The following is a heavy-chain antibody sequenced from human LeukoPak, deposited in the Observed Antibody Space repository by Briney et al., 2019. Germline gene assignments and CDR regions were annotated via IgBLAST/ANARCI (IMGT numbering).Heavy chain of an antibody. D-gene: IGHD6-19*01. J-gene: IGHJ4*02. CDR3: ARDRPYTGGWRGFDY. CDR2: IIPILGIA. Sequence: ASVKVSCKASGGTFSSYAISWVRQAPGQGLEWMGRIIPILGIANYAQKFQGRVTITADESTSTAYMELSSLRSEDMAVYYCARDRPYTGGWRGFDYWGQGTLVTVSS. V-gene: IGHV1-69*04. CDR1: GGTFSSYA.